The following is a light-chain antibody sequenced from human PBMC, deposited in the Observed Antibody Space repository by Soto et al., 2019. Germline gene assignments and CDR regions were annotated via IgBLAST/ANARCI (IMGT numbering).Light chain of an antibody. CDR2: GAS. CDR1: QSVSNNY. Sequence: EVVLTQSPGTLSLSPGERATLSCRASQSVSNNYLAWYQQKPGQAPRLLIYGASTRATGVPDRFSGSGSGTEFTLTISRLEPEDFVVFYCQQYSSSPRTFGQGTMVEVK. J-gene: IGKJ1*01. V-gene: IGKV3-20*01. CDR3: QQYSSSPRT.